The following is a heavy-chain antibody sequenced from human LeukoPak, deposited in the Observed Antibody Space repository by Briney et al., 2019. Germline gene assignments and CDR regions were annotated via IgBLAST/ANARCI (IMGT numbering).Heavy chain of an antibody. D-gene: IGHD2-2*01. CDR2: IYHSGST. Sequence: PSETLSLTCAVSGYSISSGYYWGWIRQPPGKGLEWIGSIYHSGSTYYNPSLKSRVTISVDTSKNQFSLKLSSVTAADTAVYYCARASRCSSTNCYADYYYYMDVWGKGTTVTVSS. V-gene: IGHV4-38-2*01. J-gene: IGHJ6*03. CDR3: ARASRCSSTNCYADYYYYMDV. CDR1: GYSISSGYY.